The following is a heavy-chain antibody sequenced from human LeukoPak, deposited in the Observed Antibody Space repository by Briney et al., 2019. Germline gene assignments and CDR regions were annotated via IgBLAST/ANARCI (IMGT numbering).Heavy chain of an antibody. CDR2: ISWNSGSI. J-gene: IGHJ4*02. V-gene: IGHV3-9*03. CDR3: AKMGLKQWPYNYLDY. Sequence: SLRLSCAASGFNFDDYAMHWVRQAPGKGLGWVSGISWNSGSIGYADSVKGRFTISRDNAENSLYLQMNSLRAEDMAVYYCAKMGLKQWPYNYLDYWGQGTLVTVSS. CDR1: GFNFDDYA. D-gene: IGHD6-19*01.